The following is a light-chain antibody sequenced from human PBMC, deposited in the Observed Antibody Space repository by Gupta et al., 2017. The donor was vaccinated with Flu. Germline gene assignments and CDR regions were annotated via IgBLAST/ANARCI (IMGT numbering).Light chain of an antibody. V-gene: IGLV1-51*02. J-gene: IGLJ3*02. CDR1: SSNIGNNY. CDR2: EGN. CDR3: GTWDSSLSAGV. Sequence: QSVLPQPPSVSAAPGQKVTISCSGSSSNIGNNYVSWYQQLPGAAPNLLIYEGNKRPSGIPDRFSGSKSGTSATLGITGLQTGDEADYYCGTWDSSLSAGVFGGGTKLTVL.